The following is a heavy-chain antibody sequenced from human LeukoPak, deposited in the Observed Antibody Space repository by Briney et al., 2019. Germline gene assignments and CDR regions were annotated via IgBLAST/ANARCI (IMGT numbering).Heavy chain of an antibody. J-gene: IGHJ6*03. CDR3: ARTTEGGYTYDYFYYYYMDV. CDR1: GGSINSYY. V-gene: IGHV4-59*01. Sequence: SETLSLTCTVSGGSINSYYWSWIRQPPGKGLEWIGYIYYSGSTNYNPSLKSRVTISLDTSKNQFSLKLSSVTAADTAVYYCARTTEGGYTYDYFYYYYMDVWGKGTTVTISS. CDR2: IYYSGST. D-gene: IGHD5-18*01.